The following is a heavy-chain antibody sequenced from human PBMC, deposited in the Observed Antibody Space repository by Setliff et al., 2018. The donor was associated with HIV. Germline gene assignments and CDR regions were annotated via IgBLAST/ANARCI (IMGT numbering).Heavy chain of an antibody. CDR2: IYPDDSDT. D-gene: IGHD3-10*01. Sequence: GESLKISCKGSGYSFTTYWIGWVRQMPGKGLELMGIIYPDDSDTTYSPSFQGQVTISADKSISTAYLQWSSLKALDTAIYYCARLMVRGSYYYGLDVWGQGTTVTVSS. CDR3: ARLMVRGSYYYGLDV. V-gene: IGHV5-51*01. J-gene: IGHJ6*02. CDR1: GYSFTTYW.